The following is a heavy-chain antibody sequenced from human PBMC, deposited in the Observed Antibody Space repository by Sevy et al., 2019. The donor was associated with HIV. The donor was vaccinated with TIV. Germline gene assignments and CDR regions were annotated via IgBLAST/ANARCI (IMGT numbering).Heavy chain of an antibody. D-gene: IGHD3-10*01. V-gene: IGHV4-59*01. CDR2: IYYSGST. J-gene: IGHJ4*02. CDR3: ASFRYGSGNYDAYYFDY. Sequence: TLSLTCTVSGGSISSYYWSWIRQPPGKGLEWIGYIYYSGSTNYNPSLKSRVTISVDTSKNQFSLKLSSVTAADTAVYYCASFRYGSGNYDAYYFDYWGQGTLVTVSS. CDR1: GGSISSYY.